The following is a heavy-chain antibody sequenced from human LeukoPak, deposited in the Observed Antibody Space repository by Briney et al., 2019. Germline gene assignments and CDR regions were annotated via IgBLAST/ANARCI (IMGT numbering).Heavy chain of an antibody. CDR2: MSSTGTTI. CDR3: ARVGRYGVDY. CDR1: GFTFSSFE. V-gene: IGHV3-48*03. D-gene: IGHD5-18*01. J-gene: IGHJ4*02. Sequence: QPGGSLRLSCAASGFTFSSFEMNWVRPAPGKGLAWISYMSSTGTTIYYADSVKGRFTISRDNAKNSLYLQMNSLRVEDTAVYYCARVGRYGVDYWGQGTLVTVSS.